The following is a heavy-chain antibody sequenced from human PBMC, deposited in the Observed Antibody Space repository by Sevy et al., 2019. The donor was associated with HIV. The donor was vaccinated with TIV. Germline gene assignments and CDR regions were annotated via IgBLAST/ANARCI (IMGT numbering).Heavy chain of an antibody. V-gene: IGHV3-15*07. Sequence: GGSLRLSCAASGFTFSNAWMNWVRPAPGKGLEWVGRIKSKTDGGTTDYAAPVKGRFTISRDDSKNTLYLQMNSLKTEDTAVYYCTTDGGGYNYGYSFDYWGQGTLVTVSS. CDR3: TTDGGGYNYGYSFDY. D-gene: IGHD5-18*01. CDR2: IKSKTDGGTT. J-gene: IGHJ4*02. CDR1: GFTFSNAW.